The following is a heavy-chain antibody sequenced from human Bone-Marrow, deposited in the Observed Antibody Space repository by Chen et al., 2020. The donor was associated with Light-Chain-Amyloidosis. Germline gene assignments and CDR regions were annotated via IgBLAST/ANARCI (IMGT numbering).Heavy chain of an antibody. Sequence: EVQLLESGGGLVRPGGSLRLSCAASGFSFNDYAMSWVRQAPGKGLEWVSDISDSGGNTNYADSVKVRFTISRDNSKNTLYLDMNSLRVDDTALYYCARDTYYYDNIDYYSWFDPWGQGTLVTVSS. V-gene: IGHV3-23*01. CDR1: GFSFNDYA. CDR3: ARDTYYYDNIDYYSWFDP. J-gene: IGHJ5*02. CDR2: ISDSGGNT. D-gene: IGHD3-22*01.